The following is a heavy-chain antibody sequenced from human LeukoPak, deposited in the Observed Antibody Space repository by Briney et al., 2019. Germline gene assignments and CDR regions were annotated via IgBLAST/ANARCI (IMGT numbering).Heavy chain of an antibody. Sequence: ASVKVSYKVSGYTLTELSMHWVRQAPGKGLEWMGGFDPEDGETIYAQKFQGRVTMTEDTSTDTAYMELSSLRSEDTAVYYCATPVPGVTSCEFDYWGQGTLVTVSS. CDR3: ATPVPGVTSCEFDY. CDR2: FDPEDGET. CDR1: GYTLTELS. J-gene: IGHJ4*02. V-gene: IGHV1-24*01. D-gene: IGHD2-2*01.